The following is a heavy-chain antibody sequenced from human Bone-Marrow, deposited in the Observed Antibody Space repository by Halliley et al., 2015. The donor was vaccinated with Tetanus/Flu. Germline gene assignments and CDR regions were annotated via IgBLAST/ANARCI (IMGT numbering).Heavy chain of an antibody. D-gene: IGHD2-15*01. V-gene: IGHV4-4*02. CDR2: IYYSGST. Sequence: TLSLTCLVSGGSITSSNWWSWVRQPPGKGLEWIADIYYSGSTNYNPFLKSRVTISLDESKNQFSLKLSSVTAADTAVYYCARSHGAYCSGGNCYSGLDYWGQGTLVTVSS. CDR3: ARSHGAYCSGGNCYSGLDY. CDR1: GGSITSSNW. J-gene: IGHJ4*02.